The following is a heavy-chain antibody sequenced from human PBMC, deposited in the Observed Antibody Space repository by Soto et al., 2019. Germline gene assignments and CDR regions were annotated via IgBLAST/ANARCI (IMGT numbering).Heavy chain of an antibody. Sequence: GASVKVSCKASGYTFTSYDINWVRQATGQGLEWMGWMNPNSGNTGYAQKFQGRVTMTRNTSISTAYMELSSLRSEDTAVYYCARGRKQWLALSSVAFDIWGQGTMVTVSS. D-gene: IGHD6-19*01. CDR3: ARGRKQWLALSSVAFDI. CDR1: GYTFTSYD. V-gene: IGHV1-8*01. CDR2: MNPNSGNT. J-gene: IGHJ3*02.